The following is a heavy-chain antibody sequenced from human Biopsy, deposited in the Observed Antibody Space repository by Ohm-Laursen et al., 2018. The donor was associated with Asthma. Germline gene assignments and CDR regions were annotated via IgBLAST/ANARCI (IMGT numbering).Heavy chain of an antibody. CDR1: GDSINSYY. Sequence: TLSLTCTVSGDSINSYYWTWIRQHPGKGLEWIGFIYYSGSTYYNPSLKSRVSISIDTSKNQFSLKLSSVTAADTAVYYCARAQDYYDSRGYYRSFDYWGQGTLVTVSS. V-gene: IGHV4-31*03. D-gene: IGHD3-22*01. CDR2: IYYSGST. CDR3: ARAQDYYDSRGYYRSFDY. J-gene: IGHJ4*02.